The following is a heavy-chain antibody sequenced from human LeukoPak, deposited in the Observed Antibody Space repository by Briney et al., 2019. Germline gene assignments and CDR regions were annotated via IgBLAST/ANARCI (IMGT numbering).Heavy chain of an antibody. CDR2: IYSGGST. CDR3: ARPYYYGSGSYYDY. V-gene: IGHV3-53*01. CDR1: GFTVSSNY. D-gene: IGHD3-10*01. Sequence: PGGSLRPSCAAPGFTVSSNYMSWVRQAPGKGLEWVSVIYSGGSTYYADSVKGRFTISRDNSKNTLYLQMNSLRAEDTAVYYCARPYYYGSGSYYDYWGQGTLVTVSS. J-gene: IGHJ4*02.